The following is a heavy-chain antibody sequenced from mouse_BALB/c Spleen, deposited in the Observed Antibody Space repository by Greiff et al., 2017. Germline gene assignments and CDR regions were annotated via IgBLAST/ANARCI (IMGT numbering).Heavy chain of an antibody. CDR3: AREGSLLRFDY. V-gene: IGHV5-9-3*01. CDR1: GFTFSSYA. J-gene: IGHJ2*01. D-gene: IGHD1-2*01. CDR2: ISSGGSYT. Sequence: EVNVVESGGGLVKPGGSLKLSCAASGFTFSSYAMSWVRQTPEKRLEWVATISSGGSYTYYPDSVKGRFTISRDNAKNTLYLQMSSLRSEDTAMYYCAREGSLLRFDYWGQGTTLTVSS.